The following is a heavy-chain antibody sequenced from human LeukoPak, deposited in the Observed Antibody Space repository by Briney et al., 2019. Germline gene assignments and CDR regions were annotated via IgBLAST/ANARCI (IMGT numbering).Heavy chain of an antibody. CDR1: GGSISSGGYS. J-gene: IGHJ4*02. D-gene: IGHD3-10*01. V-gene: IGHV4-30-2*01. CDR2: IYHSGST. Sequence: SQTLSLTCAVSGGSISSGGYSWSWIRQPPGKGLEWIGYIYHSGSTYYNPSFKSRVTISVDRSKNQFSLKLSSVTAADTAVYYCARVSKFGDFDYWGQGTLVTVSS. CDR3: ARVSKFGDFDY.